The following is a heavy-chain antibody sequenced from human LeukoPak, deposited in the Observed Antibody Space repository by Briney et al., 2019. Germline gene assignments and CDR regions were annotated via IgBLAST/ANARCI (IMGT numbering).Heavy chain of an antibody. J-gene: IGHJ5*02. CDR1: GGSFSGYY. V-gene: IGHV4-34*01. CDR3: ARGQITLINGGDYINWFDP. Sequence: SETLSLTCAVYGGSFSGYYWSWIRQPPGMGLEWIGEINHSGSTNYNPSLKSRVTISVDTSKNQFSLKLSSVTAADTAVYYCARGQITLINGGDYINWFDPWGQGTLVTVSS. D-gene: IGHD2-21*02. CDR2: INHSGST.